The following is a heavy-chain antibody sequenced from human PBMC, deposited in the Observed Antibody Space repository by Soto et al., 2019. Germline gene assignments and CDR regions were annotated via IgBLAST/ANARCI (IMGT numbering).Heavy chain of an antibody. CDR3: ARFGCSNGVCYYYMDV. J-gene: IGHJ6*03. D-gene: IGHD2-8*01. CDR1: GFTFSDYY. CDR2: ISSSGRTI. Sequence: QVQLVESGGGLVKPGGSLRLSCAASGFTFSDYYMSWIRQTPGKGLEWVSYISSSGRTIYYADSVKGRFTISRDNAKNSLYLQMNSLRADDAAVYYCARFGCSNGVCYYYMDVWAKGTTVTVSS. V-gene: IGHV3-11*01.